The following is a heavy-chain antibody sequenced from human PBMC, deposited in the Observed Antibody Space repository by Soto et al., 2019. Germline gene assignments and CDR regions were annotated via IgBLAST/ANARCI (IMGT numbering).Heavy chain of an antibody. Sequence: QVQLVESGGGVVQPGTSLRLSCAASGFTFSSYGMHWVRQAPGKGLEWVAVISYDGSNKYYVDSVKGRFTISRDNSENTLSLQMNSLRSDDSAVYYCAQGGLRYLDWLPESGAFDIWGQGTMVTVSS. V-gene: IGHV3-30*18. D-gene: IGHD3-9*01. J-gene: IGHJ3*02. CDR3: AQGGLRYLDWLPESGAFDI. CDR1: GFTFSSYG. CDR2: ISYDGSNK.